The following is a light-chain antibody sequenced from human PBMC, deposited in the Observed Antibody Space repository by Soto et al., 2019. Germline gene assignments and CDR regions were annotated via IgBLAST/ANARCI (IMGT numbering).Light chain of an antibody. J-gene: IGKJ1*01. CDR2: AAS. Sequence: EIVLKKSPDTLSLYQGERATLSCRTSESVGSSLLAWYQQKPAQAPRLLIYAASSRATGISDRFSGSGSGTDFTLAIRRLDPEDFAVYYCHQFGYSPRTFGQGTKVDI. V-gene: IGKV3-20*01. CDR1: ESVGSSL. CDR3: HQFGYSPRT.